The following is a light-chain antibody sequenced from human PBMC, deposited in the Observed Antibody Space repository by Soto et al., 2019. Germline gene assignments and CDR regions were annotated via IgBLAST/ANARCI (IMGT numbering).Light chain of an antibody. CDR1: QSVSSK. CDR3: QQYNNWPLT. V-gene: IGKV3-15*01. CDR2: GAS. Sequence: EIVMTQSPATLSVSPGERATLSCRASQSVSSKLGWYQQKPGQAPRLLIYGASTRATGIPARFSGSGSGTEFTLTNSSLQSEDFAVYYCQQYNNWPLTFGGGTKLEIK. J-gene: IGKJ4*01.